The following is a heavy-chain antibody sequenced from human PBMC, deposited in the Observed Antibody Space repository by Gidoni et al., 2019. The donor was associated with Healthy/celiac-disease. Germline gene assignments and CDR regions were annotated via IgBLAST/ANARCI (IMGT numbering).Heavy chain of an antibody. Sequence: EVQLVESGGGLVQPGGSLRLSCAASGFTFSSYSMNWVRQAPGKGLEWVSYISSSSSTIYYADSVKGRFTISRDNAKNSLYLQMNSLRAEDTAVYYCARLVGYYSSYFDYWGQGTLVTVSS. CDR3: ARLVGYYSSYFDY. D-gene: IGHD3-22*01. CDR2: ISSSSSTI. CDR1: GFTFSSYS. V-gene: IGHV3-48*01. J-gene: IGHJ4*02.